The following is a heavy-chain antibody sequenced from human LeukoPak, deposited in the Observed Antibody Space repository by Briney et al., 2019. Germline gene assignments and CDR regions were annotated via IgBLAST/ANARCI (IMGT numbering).Heavy chain of an antibody. Sequence: GGSLRLSCAASGFTFSIHAMNWVRQAPGKGLEWVSVITGNSVNTFYADSVKGRFTISRDNSKNTLYMYMNSLRAEDAAVYYCVKAASGGWYDTNFDYWGQGTLVTVSS. J-gene: IGHJ4*02. D-gene: IGHD6-19*01. CDR3: VKAASGGWYDTNFDY. CDR2: ITGNSVNT. V-gene: IGHV3-23*01. CDR1: GFTFSIHA.